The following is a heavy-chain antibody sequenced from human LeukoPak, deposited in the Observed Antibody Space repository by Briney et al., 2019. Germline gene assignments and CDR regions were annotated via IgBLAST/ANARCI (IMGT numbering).Heavy chain of an antibody. D-gene: IGHD2-2*01. CDR3: ARARGGIVVVPAAIPSGQTAYYYGMDV. V-gene: IGHV1-69*13. J-gene: IGHJ6*04. CDR2: IIPIFGTA. Sequence: ASVKVPCKASGGTFSSYAISWVRQAPGQGLEWMGGIIPIFGTANYAQKFQGRVTITADESTSTAYMELSSLKSEDTAVYYCARARGGIVVVPAAIPSGQTAYYYGMDVWGKGTTVTVSS. CDR1: GGTFSSYA.